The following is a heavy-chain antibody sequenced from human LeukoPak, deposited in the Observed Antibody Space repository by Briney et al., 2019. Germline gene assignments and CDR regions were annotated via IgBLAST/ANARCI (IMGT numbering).Heavy chain of an antibody. V-gene: IGHV4-30-4*01. CDR2: IYYSGST. D-gene: IGHD3-16*02. Sequence: SETLSHTCTVSGGSISSGDYYWSWIRQPPGKGLEWIGYIYYSGSTYYNPSLKSRVTISVDTSKNQFSLKLSSVTAADTAVYYCARDRYGQRIFDYWGQGTLVTVSS. CDR1: GGSISSGDYY. J-gene: IGHJ4*02. CDR3: ARDRYGQRIFDY.